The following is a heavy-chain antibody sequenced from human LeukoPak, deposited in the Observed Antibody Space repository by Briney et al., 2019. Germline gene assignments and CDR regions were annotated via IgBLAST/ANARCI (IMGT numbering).Heavy chain of an antibody. CDR1: GGSISSYY. J-gene: IGHJ4*02. CDR2: IYYSGST. V-gene: IGHV4-59*01. Sequence: SETPSLTCTVSGGSISSYYWSWIRQPPGKGLEWIGYIYYSGSTNYNPSLKSRVTISVDTSKNQFSLKLSSVTAADTAVYYCAGDYYDILTGYYPHFDYWGQGTLVTVSS. CDR3: AGDYYDILTGYYPHFDY. D-gene: IGHD3-9*01.